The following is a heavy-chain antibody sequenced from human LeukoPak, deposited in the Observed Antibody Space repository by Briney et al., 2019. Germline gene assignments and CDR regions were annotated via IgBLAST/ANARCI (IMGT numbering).Heavy chain of an antibody. Sequence: ASVKVSCKPSGYTFTGYYMHWLRQAPGQGLEWIGRIHPDSGGTYYARNFRSRVTMTRDTSISTAYRELASLISDDTAVYYWVGGVLHGGGNWFDPWGQGTLVTVAS. J-gene: IGHJ5*02. V-gene: IGHV1-2*06. D-gene: IGHD3-16*01. CDR1: GYTFTGYY. CDR2: IHPDSGGT. CDR3: VGGVLHGGGNWFDP.